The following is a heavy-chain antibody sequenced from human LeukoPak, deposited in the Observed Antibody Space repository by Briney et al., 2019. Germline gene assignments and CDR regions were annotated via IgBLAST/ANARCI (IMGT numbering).Heavy chain of an antibody. V-gene: IGHV4-39*07. CDR2: ITYSGST. Sequence: PSETLSLTCTVSGGSISSSTYYWGWIRQPPGKGLEWIGSITYSGSTYYNPSLKSRVTISVDTSKNQFSLKLSSVTAADTAVYYCARDLAWFGEYSFGYWGQGTLVTVSS. J-gene: IGHJ4*02. CDR1: GGSISSSTYY. CDR3: ARDLAWFGEYSFGY. D-gene: IGHD3-10*01.